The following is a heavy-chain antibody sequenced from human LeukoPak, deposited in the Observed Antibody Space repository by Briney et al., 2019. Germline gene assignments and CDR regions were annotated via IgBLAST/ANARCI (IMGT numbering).Heavy chain of an antibody. CDR1: GGSISGYY. Sequence: PSETLSLTCTVSGGSISGYYWSWIRQPPGKGLEWIGEINHSGSTNYNPSLKSRVTISVDTSKNQFSLKLSSVTAADTAVYYCARGLEYYDSSGYYYAWHFDYWGQGTLVTVSS. D-gene: IGHD3-22*01. CDR2: INHSGST. CDR3: ARGLEYYDSSGYYYAWHFDY. V-gene: IGHV4-34*01. J-gene: IGHJ4*02.